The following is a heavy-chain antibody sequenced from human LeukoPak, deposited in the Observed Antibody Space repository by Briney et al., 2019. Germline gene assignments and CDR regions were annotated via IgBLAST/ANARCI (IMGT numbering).Heavy chain of an antibody. CDR3: AKDTATPAYYDSSGYPYYFDY. CDR2: ISSSSSTI. D-gene: IGHD3-22*01. CDR1: GFTFSSYS. J-gene: IGHJ4*02. Sequence: PGGSLRLSCAASGFTFSSYSMNWVRQAPGKGLEWVSYISSSSSTIYYADSVKGRFTISRDNAKNSLYLQMNSLRAEDTAVYYCAKDTATPAYYDSSGYPYYFDYWGQGTLVTVSS. V-gene: IGHV3-48*01.